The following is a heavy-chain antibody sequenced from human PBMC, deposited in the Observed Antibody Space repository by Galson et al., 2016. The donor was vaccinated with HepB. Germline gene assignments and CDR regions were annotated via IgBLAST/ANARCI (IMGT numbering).Heavy chain of an antibody. D-gene: IGHD5-24*01. CDR1: GGTFSSFA. V-gene: IGHV1-69*13. CDR2: IIPMFGTP. Sequence: SVKVSCKASGGTFSSFAISWVRQAPGHGPEWMGGIIPMFGTPNYAQNFQGRVTITADESTSTAYMELSSLTSEDTAVYYCARDLWDGYRPWALGYWGQGSLVTVSS. CDR3: ARDLWDGYRPWALGY. J-gene: IGHJ4*02.